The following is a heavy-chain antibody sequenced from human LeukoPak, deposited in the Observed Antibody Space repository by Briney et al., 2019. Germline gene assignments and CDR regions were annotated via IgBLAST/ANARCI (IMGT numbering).Heavy chain of an antibody. CDR2: ISSSGSYI. CDR1: GFTFSSYS. J-gene: IGHJ4*02. D-gene: IGHD6-19*01. CDR3: ARESYSSGWSDY. Sequence: GGSLRLSCAASGFTFSSYSMHWVRQAPGRGLEWVSSISSSGSYISYADSMKGRFTISRDNAKNSLYLQMNSLRAEDTAVYYCARESYSSGWSDYWGQGTLVTVSS. V-gene: IGHV3-21*01.